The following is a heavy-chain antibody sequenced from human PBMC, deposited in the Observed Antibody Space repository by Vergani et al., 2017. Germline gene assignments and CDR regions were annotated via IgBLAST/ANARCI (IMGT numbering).Heavy chain of an antibody. CDR1: GGSVDFKY. D-gene: IGHD1-26*01. J-gene: IGHJ6*03. CDR2: IYNNGRT. CDR3: AREWEGLDYYMDV. Sequence: QVQLQESGPGLVKASETLSLICSVSGGSVDFKYWTWIRQPPGKGLEWVGYIYNNGRTSYNEYLKSRVTISMASYKNQISRKLTSVTAVDTAIYYCAREWEGLDYYMDVWGKGTTVTVSS. V-gene: IGHV4-59*02.